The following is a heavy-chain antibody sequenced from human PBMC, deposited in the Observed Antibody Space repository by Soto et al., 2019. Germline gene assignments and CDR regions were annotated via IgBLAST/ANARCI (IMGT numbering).Heavy chain of an antibody. J-gene: IGHJ6*02. CDR2: ISGSGGST. D-gene: IGHD4-17*01. V-gene: IGHV3-23*01. Sequence: EVQLLESGGGLVQPGGSLRLSCAASGFTFSSYAMSWVRQAPGKGLEWVSAISGSGGSTYYADSVKGRFTISRDNSKNTLYLQMTSLRAEDTAVYYCAKVGTYGEGVLDVWGQGTTVTVSS. CDR3: AKVGTYGEGVLDV. CDR1: GFTFSSYA.